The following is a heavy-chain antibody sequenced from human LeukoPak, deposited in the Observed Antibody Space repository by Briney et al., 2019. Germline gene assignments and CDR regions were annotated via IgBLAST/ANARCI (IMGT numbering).Heavy chain of an antibody. J-gene: IGHJ3*02. CDR1: GYTFTGYY. V-gene: IGHV1-2*02. CDR2: INPNSGGT. D-gene: IGHD6-13*01. Sequence: GASVTVSCKASGYTFTGYYMHWVRQAPGQGLEWMGWINPNSGGTNYAQKFQGRVTMTRDTSISTAYMELSRLRSDDTAVYYCARFIRGSSWVNDAFDIWGQGTMVTVSS. CDR3: ARFIRGSSWVNDAFDI.